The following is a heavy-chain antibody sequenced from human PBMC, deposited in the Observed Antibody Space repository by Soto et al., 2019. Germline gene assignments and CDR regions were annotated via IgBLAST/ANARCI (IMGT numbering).Heavy chain of an antibody. V-gene: IGHV1-69*13. CDR1: GGTFSSYA. J-gene: IGHJ6*02. CDR3: ARVPPMVRGVIRYYYYGMDV. Sequence: VKVSCKASGGTFSSYAISWVRQAPGQGLEWMGGIIPIFGTANYAQKFQGRVTITADESTSTAYMELSSLRSEDTAVYYCARVPPMVRGVIRYYYYGMDVWGQGTTVTVSS. CDR2: IIPIFGTA. D-gene: IGHD3-10*01.